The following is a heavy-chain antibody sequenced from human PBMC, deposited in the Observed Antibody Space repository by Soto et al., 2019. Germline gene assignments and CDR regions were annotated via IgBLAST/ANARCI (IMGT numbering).Heavy chain of an antibody. V-gene: IGHV1-69*02. J-gene: IGHJ6*02. CDR3: ARSYYDSSGRDPTLPNYYYGMDV. D-gene: IGHD3-22*01. CDR1: GGTFSSYT. Sequence: ASVKXSCKASGGTFSSYTISWVRQAPGQGLEWMGRIIPILGIANYAQKFQGRVTITADKSTSTAYMELSSLRSEDTAVYYCARSYYDSSGRDPTLPNYYYGMDVWGQGTTVTVSS. CDR2: IIPILGIA.